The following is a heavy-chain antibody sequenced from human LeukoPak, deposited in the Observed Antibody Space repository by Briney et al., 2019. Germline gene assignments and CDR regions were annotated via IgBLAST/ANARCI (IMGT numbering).Heavy chain of an antibody. CDR2: IYYSGST. V-gene: IGHV4-30-4*01. CDR1: GGSISSGDYY. Sequence: PSETLSLTCTVSGGSISSGDYYWNWIRQPPGKGLEWIGYIYYSGSTYYNPSLKSRVTISVDTSKNQFSLKLSSVTAADTAVYYCARVRVSGYIDYWGQGTLVTVSS. J-gene: IGHJ4*02. CDR3: ARVRVSGYIDY. D-gene: IGHD3-9*01.